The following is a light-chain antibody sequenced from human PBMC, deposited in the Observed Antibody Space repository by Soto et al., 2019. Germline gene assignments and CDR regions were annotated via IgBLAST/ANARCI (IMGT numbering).Light chain of an antibody. CDR2: GAS. J-gene: IGKJ1*01. CDR1: QSVSSSH. Sequence: ILLTQSPYTLSLSPGETATLSCWASQSVSSSHIDWYQQKPGQSPRLLIDGASSRASGIPERFSGSGSGTDFTLTISRLEPEDFEVYYCQQYVGLPPTFGQGTKVDIK. V-gene: IGKV3-20*01. CDR3: QQYVGLPPT.